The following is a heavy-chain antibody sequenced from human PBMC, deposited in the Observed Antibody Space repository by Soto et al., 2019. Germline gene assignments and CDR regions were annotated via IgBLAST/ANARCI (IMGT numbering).Heavy chain of an antibody. J-gene: IGHJ1*01. V-gene: IGHV4-31*03. D-gene: IGHD1-26*01. CDR2: IYYSGLT. CDR1: GDSISTEGYY. Sequence: SATLSLTCSVSGDSISTEGYYWSWIRQHPGKGLEWIGYIYYSGLTSYNPSLKSRVTISRATSKNQFYLKLSSVTAADTAVYYCARSRSYYVEDFQKWGQGTLVTVSS. CDR3: ARSRSYYVEDFQK.